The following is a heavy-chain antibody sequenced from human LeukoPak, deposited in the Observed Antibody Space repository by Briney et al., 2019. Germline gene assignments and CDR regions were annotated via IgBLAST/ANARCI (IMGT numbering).Heavy chain of an antibody. Sequence: SQTLSLTCAISGDSVSSNSVARNWIRQSPSRGLEWLGRTYYKSKWKTDYAVSVKGRITINPDTSKNQLSLQVNSVTPEDTAVYYCAGSLDTVIIYWGQGTLVTVSS. CDR2: TYYKSKWKT. CDR1: GDSVSSNSVA. CDR3: AGSLDTVIIY. D-gene: IGHD3-16*02. J-gene: IGHJ4*02. V-gene: IGHV6-1*01.